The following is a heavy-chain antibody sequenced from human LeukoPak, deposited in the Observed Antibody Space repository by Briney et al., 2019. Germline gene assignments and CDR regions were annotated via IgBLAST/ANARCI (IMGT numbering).Heavy chain of an antibody. V-gene: IGHV1-8*01. CDR2: MNPNSGNT. CDR3: ARDLPMTNTPKNWLDP. Sequence: ASVKVSCKASGYTFNNYDMNWVRQATGQGLEWMGWMNPNSGNTGYAPKFQGRVTMTRNTSISTAYMDLSSLISGDTAVYYCARDLPMTNTPKNWLDPWGQGTLVTVSA. CDR1: GYTFNNYD. J-gene: IGHJ5*02. D-gene: IGHD2-15*01.